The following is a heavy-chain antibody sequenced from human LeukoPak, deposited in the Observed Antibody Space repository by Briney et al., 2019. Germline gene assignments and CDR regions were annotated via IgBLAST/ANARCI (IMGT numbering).Heavy chain of an antibody. CDR2: INHSGST. Sequence: PSETLSLTCAVYGGSFSGYYWRWIRQPPGKGLEWIGEINHSGSTNYNPSLKSRVTISVDTSKNQFSLKLSSVTAADTAVYYCARIDYYDSSGYYYRAAGYYYYYYMDVWGKGTTVTVSS. J-gene: IGHJ6*03. CDR1: GGSFSGYY. D-gene: IGHD3-22*01. CDR3: ARIDYYDSSGYYYRAAGYYYYYYMDV. V-gene: IGHV4-34*01.